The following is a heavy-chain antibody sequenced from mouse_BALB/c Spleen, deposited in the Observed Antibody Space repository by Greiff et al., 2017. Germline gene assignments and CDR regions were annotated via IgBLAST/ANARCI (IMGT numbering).Heavy chain of an antibody. CDR2: ISYDGSN. D-gene: IGHD4-1*02. V-gene: IGHV3-6*02. CDR3: ARATGTSGYFDY. Sequence: VQLQQSGPGLVKPSQSLSLTCSVTGYSITSGYYWNWIRKFPGNKLEWVGYISYDGSNNYNPTLKNRISITRDTSKNQFFLKLNSVTTEDTATYYCARATGTSGYFDYWGQGTTLTVSS. J-gene: IGHJ2*01. CDR1: GYSITSGYY.